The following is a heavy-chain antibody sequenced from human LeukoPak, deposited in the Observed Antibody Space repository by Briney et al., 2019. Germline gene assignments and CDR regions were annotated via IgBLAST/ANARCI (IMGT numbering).Heavy chain of an antibody. CDR2: ISWDGGST. V-gene: IGHV3-43D*03. CDR3: AKGPCRGYSGYDCYYYYMDV. D-gene: IGHD5-12*01. CDR1: GFTFDDYA. Sequence: GGSLRLSCAASGFTFDDYAMHWVRQAPGKGLEWVSLISWDGGSTYYADSVKGRFTISRDNSKNSLYLQMNSLRAEDTALYYCAKGPCRGYSGYDCYYYYMDVWGKGTTVTVSS. J-gene: IGHJ6*03.